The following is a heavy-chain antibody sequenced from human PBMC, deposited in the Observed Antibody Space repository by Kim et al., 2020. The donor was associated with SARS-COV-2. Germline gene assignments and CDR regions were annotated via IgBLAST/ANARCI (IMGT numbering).Heavy chain of an antibody. CDR1: GGSISSGSYY. D-gene: IGHD6-13*01. J-gene: IGHJ4*02. V-gene: IGHV4-61*02. CDR3: ARDSSSSWYGYFDY. Sequence: SETLSLTCTVSGGSISSGSYYWSWIRQPAGKGLEWIGRIYTSGSTNYNPSLKSRVTISVDTSKNQFSLKLSSVTAADTAVYYCARDSSSSWYGYFDYWGQGTLVTVSS. CDR2: IYTSGST.